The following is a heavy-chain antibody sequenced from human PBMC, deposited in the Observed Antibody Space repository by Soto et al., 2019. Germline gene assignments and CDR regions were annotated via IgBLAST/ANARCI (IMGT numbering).Heavy chain of an antibody. Sequence: SETLSLTCTVSGGSISSSSYYWGWIRQPPGKGLEWIGSIYYSGSTYYNPSLKSRVTISVDTSKNQFSLKLSSVTAADTAVYYCARHGTSSGVVSLSLDPWGQGTLVTVSS. V-gene: IGHV4-39*01. CDR2: IYYSGST. CDR1: GGSISSSSYY. CDR3: ARHGTSSGVVSLSLDP. J-gene: IGHJ5*02. D-gene: IGHD3-3*01.